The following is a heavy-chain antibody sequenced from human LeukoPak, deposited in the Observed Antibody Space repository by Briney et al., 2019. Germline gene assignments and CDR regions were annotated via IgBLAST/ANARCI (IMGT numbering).Heavy chain of an antibody. Sequence: GGSLRLSCAASGFTFSSYAMSWVRQAPVKGLEWVSAISGSGGSTYYADSVKGRFTISRDNSKNTLYLQMNSLRAEDTAVYYCAKAERDCDYKAAVWYWGQGTLVTVSS. V-gene: IGHV3-23*01. CDR2: ISGSGGST. CDR3: AKAERDCDYKAAVWY. J-gene: IGHJ4*02. D-gene: IGHD4-11*01. CDR1: GFTFSSYA.